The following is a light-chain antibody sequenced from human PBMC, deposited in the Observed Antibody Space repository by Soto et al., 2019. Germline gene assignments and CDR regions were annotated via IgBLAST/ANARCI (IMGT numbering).Light chain of an antibody. CDR2: GAS. J-gene: IGKJ1*01. CDR3: QQCGSSPWT. CDR1: QSVSSTY. Sequence: EIVLTQSPGTLSLSPGERATLSCRASQSVSSTYLAWYQQKPGQAPRLLIYGASSRATGIPDRFSGGGSGTDFTLTISRVEPDDLAVYYCQQCGSSPWTFGQGTKVEIK. V-gene: IGKV3-20*01.